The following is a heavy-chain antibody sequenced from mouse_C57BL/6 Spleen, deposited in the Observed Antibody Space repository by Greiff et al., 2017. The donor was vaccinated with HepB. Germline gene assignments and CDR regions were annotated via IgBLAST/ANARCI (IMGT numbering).Heavy chain of an antibody. D-gene: IGHD2-4*01. CDR3: IYYDYDGAY. Sequence: VQLKESGTVLARPGASVKMSCKTSGYTFTSYWMHWVKQRPGQGLEWIGAIYPGNSDTSYNQKFKGKAKLTAVTSASTAYMELSSLTNEDSAVYYCIYYDYDGAYWGQGTLVTVSA. J-gene: IGHJ3*01. V-gene: IGHV1-5*01. CDR1: GYTFTSYW. CDR2: IYPGNSDT.